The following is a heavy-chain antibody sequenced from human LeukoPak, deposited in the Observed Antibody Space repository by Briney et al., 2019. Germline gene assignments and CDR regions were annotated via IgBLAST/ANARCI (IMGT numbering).Heavy chain of an antibody. V-gene: IGHV4-39*07. Sequence: SETLSLTCTVSGGSISTSSYYWGWIRQPPGKGLECIGNIYYSGSTYYNPSLKSRVTISVDTSKNQFSLKLSSVTAADTAVYYCARDPNYFDYWGQGTLVTVSS. J-gene: IGHJ4*02. CDR3: ARDPNYFDY. CDR2: IYYSGST. CDR1: GGSISTSSYY.